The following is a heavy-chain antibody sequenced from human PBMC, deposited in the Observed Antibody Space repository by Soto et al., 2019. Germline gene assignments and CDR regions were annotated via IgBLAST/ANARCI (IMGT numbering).Heavy chain of an antibody. J-gene: IGHJ6*02. D-gene: IGHD1-20*01. Sequence: GASVKVSCKASGYTFTSYGISWVRQAPGQGLEWMGGISAYFGTANYAQKFQGRVTITADESTSTAYMELSSLRSEDTAVYYCARDDRYNWNLYYYYYGMDVWGQGTTVTVSS. CDR3: ARDDRYNWNLYYYYYGMDV. CDR2: ISAYFGTA. CDR1: GYTFTSYG. V-gene: IGHV1-69*13.